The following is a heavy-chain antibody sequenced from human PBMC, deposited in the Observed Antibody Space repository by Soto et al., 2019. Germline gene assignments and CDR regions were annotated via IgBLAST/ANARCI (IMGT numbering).Heavy chain of an antibody. Sequence: GGSLRLSCAASGFTFSSYAMSWVRQAPGKGLEWVSAISGSGGSTYYADSVRGRFTISRDNSKNTLYLQMNSLRAEDTAVYYCAKDQDDYYYGMDVWGQGTTVTVSS. V-gene: IGHV3-23*01. CDR1: GFTFSSYA. CDR2: ISGSGGST. J-gene: IGHJ6*02. D-gene: IGHD2-15*01. CDR3: AKDQDDYYYGMDV.